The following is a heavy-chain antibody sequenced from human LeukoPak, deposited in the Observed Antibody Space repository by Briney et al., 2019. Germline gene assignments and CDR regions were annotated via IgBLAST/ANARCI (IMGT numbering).Heavy chain of an antibody. CDR1: GFTFSSHG. Sequence: GGSLRLSCAASGFTFSSHGMHWVRQAPGKGLEWVAFIPYDGSNKYYADSVKGRFTISRDNSKNTLYLQMNSLRAEDTAVYYCAKDFLATIAALPPDYWGQGALVTVSS. J-gene: IGHJ4*02. CDR3: AKDFLATIAALPPDY. V-gene: IGHV3-30*02. CDR2: IPYDGSNK. D-gene: IGHD6-6*01.